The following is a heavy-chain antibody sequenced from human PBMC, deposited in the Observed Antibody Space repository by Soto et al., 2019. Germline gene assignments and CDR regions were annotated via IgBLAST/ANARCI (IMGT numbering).Heavy chain of an antibody. J-gene: IGHJ6*02. CDR1: GYSFISYW. CDR3: ARRIAPEPYYYYYGMDV. V-gene: IGHV5-51*01. CDR2: IYPGDSDS. Sequence: PGESLKISCKGSGYSFISYWIGWVRQMPGKGLEWMGIIYPGDSDSRYSPSFQGQVSISVDKSISTAYLQWSSLKASDTAMYYCARRIAPEPYYYYYGMDVWGQGTTVTVSS.